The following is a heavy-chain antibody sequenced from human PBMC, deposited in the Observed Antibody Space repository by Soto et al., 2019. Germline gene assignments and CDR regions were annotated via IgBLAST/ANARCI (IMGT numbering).Heavy chain of an antibody. CDR2: IYYSGST. J-gene: IGHJ6*02. Sequence: SETLSLTCTVSGGSISSYYWSWIRQPPGKGLEWIGYIYYSGSTNYNPSLKSRVTISVDTSKNQFSLKLSSVTAADTAVYYCARDLGEYCSSTSCPPPDYYGMDVWGQGTTVT. D-gene: IGHD2-2*01. CDR3: ARDLGEYCSSTSCPPPDYYGMDV. CDR1: GGSISSYY. V-gene: IGHV4-59*01.